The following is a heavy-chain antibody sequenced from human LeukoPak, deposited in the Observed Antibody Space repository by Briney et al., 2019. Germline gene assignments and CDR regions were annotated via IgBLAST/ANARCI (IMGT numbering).Heavy chain of an antibody. Sequence: SETLSLTCTVSGGSISSSSYYWGWIRQPPGKGLDWIGSLYYSGSIDYNPSLKSRVTISEDTSKNQFSLKLSSVTAADTAVYYCARVRSYYGSVTGKSYYFDDWGRGTLVTVSS. CDR2: LYYSGSI. V-gene: IGHV4-61*05. CDR1: GGSISSSSYY. CDR3: ARVRSYYGSVTGKSYYFDD. D-gene: IGHD3-10*01. J-gene: IGHJ4*02.